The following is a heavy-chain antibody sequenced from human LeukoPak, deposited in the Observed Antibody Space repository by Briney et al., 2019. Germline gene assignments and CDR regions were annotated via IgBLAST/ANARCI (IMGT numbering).Heavy chain of an antibody. J-gene: IGHJ1*01. D-gene: IGHD3-22*01. V-gene: IGHV3-74*01. CDR1: GFTFSNYW. Sequence: GGSLRLSCAAAGFTFSNYWMHWVRQAPGKGLVWVSRIKSDGRTNYADSVKGRFTISRDNAKNTVSLQMNSLRAEDTGVYYCARAPSEIGGYYPEYFRHWGQGTLVTVYS. CDR2: IKSDGRT. CDR3: ARAPSEIGGYYPEYFRH.